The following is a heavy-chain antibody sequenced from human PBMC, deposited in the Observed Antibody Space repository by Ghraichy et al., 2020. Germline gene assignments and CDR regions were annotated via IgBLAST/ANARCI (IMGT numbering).Heavy chain of an antibody. J-gene: IGHJ4*02. CDR3: AKNKGSGWMYYFDY. CDR1: RFTFSSTS. D-gene: IGHD6-19*01. Sequence: GGSLRLSCVASRFTFSSTSVNWVRQAPGRGLQWVSAIGGSGGTTYYADSVKGRFTISRDNSKNTLYLQMNSLRAEDTAVYYCAKNKGSGWMYYFDYWGQGTLVTVSS. V-gene: IGHV3-23*01. CDR2: IGGSGGTT.